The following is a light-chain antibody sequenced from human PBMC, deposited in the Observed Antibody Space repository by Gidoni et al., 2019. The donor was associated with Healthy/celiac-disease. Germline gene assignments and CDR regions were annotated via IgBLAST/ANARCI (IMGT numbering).Light chain of an antibody. J-gene: IGLJ2*01. CDR3: NSRDSSGNLLGV. CDR2: GKN. V-gene: IGLV3-19*01. CDR1: SLRSYY. Sequence: SSELTQAPAVSVALGQTVRITCQGDSLRSYYASWYQQKPGQAPVLVIYGKNNRPSGLPDRFSGSSSGSTASLTITGAQAEDEADYYCNSRDSSGNLLGVFGGGTKLTVL.